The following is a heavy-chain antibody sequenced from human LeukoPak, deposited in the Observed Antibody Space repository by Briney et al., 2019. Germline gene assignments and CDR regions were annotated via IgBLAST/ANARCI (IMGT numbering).Heavy chain of an antibody. V-gene: IGHV5-10-1*01. CDR3: ARHGAPIPDFDY. CDR1: GYSFTSYW. D-gene: IGHD2-21*01. Sequence: GESLKISCKGSGYSFTSYWISWVRQMPGKGLEWMGRIDPSDSYTNYSPSFQGHVTISADKSISTAHLQWSSLKASDTAMYYCARHGAPIPDFDYWGQGTLVTVSS. J-gene: IGHJ4*02. CDR2: IDPSDSYT.